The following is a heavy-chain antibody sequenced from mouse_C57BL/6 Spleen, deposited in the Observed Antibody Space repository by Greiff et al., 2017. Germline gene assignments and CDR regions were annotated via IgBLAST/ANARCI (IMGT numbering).Heavy chain of an antibody. J-gene: IGHJ2*01. CDR2: IWPGGGT. Sequence: VKLMESGPGLVAPSQCLSITCTVSGFSLTSYAIRWVRQPPGQGLEWLGAIWPGGGTNYYSALESRLSISKDNSKSKQFLKMNSLQTDDTARYYCARHSSSYYFDYWGQGTTLTVSS. CDR1: GFSLTSYA. V-gene: IGHV2-9-1*01. CDR3: ARHSSSYYFDY. D-gene: IGHD1-1*01.